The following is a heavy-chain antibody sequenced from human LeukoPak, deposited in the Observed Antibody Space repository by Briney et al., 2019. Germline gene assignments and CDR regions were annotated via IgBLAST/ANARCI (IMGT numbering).Heavy chain of an antibody. CDR1: GFTFDDYA. CDR3: AKSLEGVRGAFDY. V-gene: IGHV3-9*03. Sequence: PGGSLRLSCAASGFTFDDYAMHWVRQAPGKGLEWVSGISWNSGSIGYADSVKGRFTISRDNAKNSLYLQMNSLRAEDMALYHCAKSLEGVRGAFDYWGQGTLVTVSS. J-gene: IGHJ4*02. D-gene: IGHD3-16*01. CDR2: ISWNSGSI.